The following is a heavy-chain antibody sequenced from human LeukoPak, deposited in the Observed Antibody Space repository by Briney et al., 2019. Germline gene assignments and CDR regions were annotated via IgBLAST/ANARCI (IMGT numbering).Heavy chain of an antibody. CDR2: INHSGST. V-gene: IGHV4-34*01. J-gene: IGHJ3*02. CDR1: GGSFSGYY. Sequence: SETLSLTCAVYGGSFSGYYWSWIRQPPGKGLEWIGEINHSGSTNYNPSLKSRVTISVDTSKNQFSLKLSSVTAADTAVYYCARVGYCGGDCYNAFDIWGQGTIVTVSS. D-gene: IGHD2-21*02. CDR3: ARVGYCGGDCYNAFDI.